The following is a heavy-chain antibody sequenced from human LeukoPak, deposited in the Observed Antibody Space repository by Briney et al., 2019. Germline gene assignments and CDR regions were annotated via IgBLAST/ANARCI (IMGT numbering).Heavy chain of an antibody. J-gene: IGHJ1*01. CDR1: GFTFSRYV. CDR2: ISGSGDNT. CDR3: AKDKREQLGDFQH. V-gene: IGHV3-23*01. Sequence: GGSLRLSCAASGFTFSRYVMSWVRQAPGRGLEWVSGISGSGDNTYYADSVKGRFTISRDNSKNTLYLQMNSLRAEDTAVYYCAKDKREQLGDFQHWGQGTLVTVSS. D-gene: IGHD6-13*01.